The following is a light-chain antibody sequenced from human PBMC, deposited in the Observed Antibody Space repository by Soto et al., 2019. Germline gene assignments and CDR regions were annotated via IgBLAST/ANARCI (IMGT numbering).Light chain of an antibody. CDR2: GAS. CDR3: QQYGSSPLT. Sequence: EIVLTQSPGTLSLSPGERATLSCRASQSVISTYLAWYQQKPGQAPRLLIYGASNSATGVTDMLTGSGSGTDFTLTISRLEPEDFAVYYCQQYGSSPLTFGGGTKVEIK. J-gene: IGKJ4*01. CDR1: QSVISTY. V-gene: IGKV3-20*01.